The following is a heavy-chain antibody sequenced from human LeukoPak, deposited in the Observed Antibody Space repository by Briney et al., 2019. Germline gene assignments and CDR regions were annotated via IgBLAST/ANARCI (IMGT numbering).Heavy chain of an antibody. Sequence: SETLSLTCTVSGYSISSGYYWGWIRQPPGKGLEWIGSIYHSGSTYYNPSLKSRVTISVDTSKNQFSLKLSSVTAADTAVYYCAKRYCSSTTCYDDRGAFDYWGQGTLVTVSS. J-gene: IGHJ4*02. CDR2: IYHSGST. V-gene: IGHV4-38-2*02. CDR3: AKRYCSSTTCYDDRGAFDY. CDR1: GYSISSGYY. D-gene: IGHD2-2*01.